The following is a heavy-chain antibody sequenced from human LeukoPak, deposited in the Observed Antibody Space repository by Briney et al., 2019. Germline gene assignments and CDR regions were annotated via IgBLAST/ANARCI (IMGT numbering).Heavy chain of an antibody. J-gene: IGHJ3*02. D-gene: IGHD3-10*01. V-gene: IGHV5-10-1*01. Sequence: GESLKISFKGSGYRFTSYWISWVRPMPGKGLGWMGRIDPSDSYTNYSPSFQGHVTISADKSISTAYLQWSSLKASDTAMYYCAREVKKITMVRGVIIGDAFDIWGQGTMVTVSS. CDR3: AREVKKITMVRGVIIGDAFDI. CDR2: IDPSDSYT. CDR1: GYRFTSYW.